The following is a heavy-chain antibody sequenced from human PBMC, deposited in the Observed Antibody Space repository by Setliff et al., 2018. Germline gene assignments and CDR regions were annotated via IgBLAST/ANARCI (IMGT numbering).Heavy chain of an antibody. J-gene: IGHJ4*02. CDR3: ARRGLIYSGYDKYYFDY. Sequence: GESLKISCKGSGYSFTSYWIGWVRQMPGKGLEWMGIIYPGDSITRYSPSFQGQVTISADKSISTAYLQWSSLKASDTAMYYCARRGLIYSGYDKYYFDYWGQGTLVTVSS. CDR1: GYSFTSYW. V-gene: IGHV5-51*01. CDR2: IYPGDSIT. D-gene: IGHD5-12*01.